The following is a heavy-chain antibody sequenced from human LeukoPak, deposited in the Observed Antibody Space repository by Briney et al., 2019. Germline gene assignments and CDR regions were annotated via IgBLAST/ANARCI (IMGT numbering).Heavy chain of an antibody. CDR2: ISSSGNTI. V-gene: IGHV3-48*03. CDR1: GFTFSSYE. D-gene: IGHD2-8*01. CDR3: ARDREVGVWDYYYYGMDV. J-gene: IGHJ6*02. Sequence: GGSLRLSCAASGFTFSSYEMNWVRQAPGKGLEWVSYISSSGNTIYYADSVKGRFTISRDNAKNSLYLQMNSLRAEDTAVYYCARDREVGVWDYYYYGMDVWGQGTTVTVSS.